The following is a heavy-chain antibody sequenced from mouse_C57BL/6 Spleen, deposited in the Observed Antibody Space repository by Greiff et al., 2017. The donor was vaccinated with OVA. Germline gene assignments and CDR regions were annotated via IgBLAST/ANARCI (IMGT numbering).Heavy chain of an antibody. Sequence: QVQLQQSGPGLVQPSQSLSIPCTVSGFSLTSYGVHWVRQSPGKGLEWLGVIWRGGSTDYNAAIMSRLSITKDNSKSHVFYIMNSLQAADTARYYCAKGEPAWFAYWGQGTLVTVSA. J-gene: IGHJ3*01. CDR2: IWRGGST. CDR3: AKGEPAWFAY. CDR1: GFSLTSYG. V-gene: IGHV2-5*01.